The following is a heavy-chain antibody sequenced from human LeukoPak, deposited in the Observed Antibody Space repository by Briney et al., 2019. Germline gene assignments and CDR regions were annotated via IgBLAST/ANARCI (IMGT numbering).Heavy chain of an antibody. D-gene: IGHD2-15*01. V-gene: IGHV3-21*01. Sequence: KPGGSLRPSCAASGFTFSSYSMNWVRQAPGKGLEWVSSISSSSSYIYYADSVKGRFTISRDNAKNSLYLQMNSLRAEDTAVYYCARDCSGGSCYPRQYYFDYWGQGTLVTVSS. CDR2: ISSSSSYI. CDR1: GFTFSSYS. J-gene: IGHJ4*02. CDR3: ARDCSGGSCYPRQYYFDY.